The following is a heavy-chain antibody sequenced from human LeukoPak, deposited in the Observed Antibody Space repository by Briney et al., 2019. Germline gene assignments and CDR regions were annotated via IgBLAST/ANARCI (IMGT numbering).Heavy chain of an antibody. D-gene: IGHD2-15*01. CDR3: ASALSGTGGSYYLWFAFNI. V-gene: IGHV4-59*01. CDR2: IYYSGST. CDR1: GGSISSYY. Sequence: ETLSLTCTVSGGSISSYYWNWIRQPPGKGLEWIGYIYYSGSTKYNPSLKSRVTISVDTSKDQFSLKLSSVTAADTAVYYCASALSGTGGSYYLWFAFNIWGQGTVGTVSS. J-gene: IGHJ3*02.